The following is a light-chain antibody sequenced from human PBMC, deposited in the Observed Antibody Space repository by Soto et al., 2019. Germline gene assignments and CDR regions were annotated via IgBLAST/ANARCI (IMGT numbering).Light chain of an antibody. V-gene: IGKV3-11*01. CDR2: DAS. Sequence: EVVLTQSPATLSSSPGESVTLSCRASQSINTYLAWYQQKPGQAPRLLIYDASYRATGIPSRFSGSGSGTDFTLTISSLEHADVAIYHCQQSCNRPLTFGGGTKVEI. CDR1: QSINTY. J-gene: IGKJ4*01. CDR3: QQSCNRPLT.